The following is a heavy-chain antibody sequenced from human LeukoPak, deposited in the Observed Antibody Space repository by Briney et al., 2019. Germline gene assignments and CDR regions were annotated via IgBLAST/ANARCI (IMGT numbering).Heavy chain of an antibody. Sequence: PGGSLRLSCAASGFTFSNYSINWFRQAPGKGLEWVSSISRSSSFIYYADSVKGRFTISRDNAKNSGYLQMNSLRAEDTAVYYCARVSLCNSTSCYFDYWGQGTLVTVSS. CDR2: ISRSSSFI. D-gene: IGHD2-2*01. CDR3: ARVSLCNSTSCYFDY. V-gene: IGHV3-21*01. J-gene: IGHJ4*02. CDR1: GFTFSNYS.